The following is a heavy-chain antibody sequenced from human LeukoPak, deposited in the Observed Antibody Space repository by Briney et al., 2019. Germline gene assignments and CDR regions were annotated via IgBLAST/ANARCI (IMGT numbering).Heavy chain of an antibody. V-gene: IGHV1-18*01. CDR2: ISAYTGNT. Sequence: ASVKVSCKASGYTFTIYGISWLRQAPGEGLERMGWISAYTGNTNYAQKLQGRVTMTTDTSTRTAYMELRSLRSDDTAVYYCARPYCSSTSCYRSVPNTFDYWGQGTLVTVSS. J-gene: IGHJ4*02. CDR3: ARPYCSSTSCYRSVPNTFDY. D-gene: IGHD2-2*01. CDR1: GYTFTIYG.